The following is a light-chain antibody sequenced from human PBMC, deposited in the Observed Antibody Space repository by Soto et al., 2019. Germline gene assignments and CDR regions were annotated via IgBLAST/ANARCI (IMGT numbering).Light chain of an antibody. CDR1: SSDVGDYNY. J-gene: IGLJ2*01. CDR2: DVD. Sequence: QSVLTQPASVSGSPGQSITISCTGSSSDVGDYNYVSWYQHHPGYAPKLMIYDVDNRPSGVSNRFSGSKSGNTASLTISGLRPEDEADYYCNSYRSTNTVIFGGGTKVTVL. V-gene: IGLV2-14*03. CDR3: NSYRSTNTVI.